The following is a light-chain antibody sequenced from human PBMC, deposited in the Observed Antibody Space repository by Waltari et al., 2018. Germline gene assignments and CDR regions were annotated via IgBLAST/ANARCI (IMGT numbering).Light chain of an antibody. CDR3: SSYTRATTLVV. Sequence: QSDLTQPASVSGSPGQSITISCTGTSSDVGTYNYVYWYQQYPGKAPTLVIYDVTNRPSGVSDRVSGTKSGSTATRTISGLHPDDEAHYYCSSYTRATTLVVFGPGTWVTV. CDR2: DVT. J-gene: IGLJ1*01. CDR1: SSDVGTYNY. V-gene: IGLV2-14*03.